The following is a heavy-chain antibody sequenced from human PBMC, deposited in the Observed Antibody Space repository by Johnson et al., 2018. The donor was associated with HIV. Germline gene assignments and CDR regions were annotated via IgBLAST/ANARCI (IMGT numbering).Heavy chain of an antibody. D-gene: IGHD3-3*01. Sequence: QVQLVESGGGVVQPGGSLRLSCVASGFTFSSYGMHWVRQAPGKGLEWVAFIRYDGSNKYYADSVKGRLTISRDNSKNTLYLQMNSLRAEDTAVYYCAKGERYYNFWSGYHDAVDMWGQGTLVTVS. J-gene: IGHJ3*02. CDR3: AKGERYYNFWSGYHDAVDM. CDR1: GFTFSSYG. CDR2: IRYDGSNK. V-gene: IGHV3-30*02.